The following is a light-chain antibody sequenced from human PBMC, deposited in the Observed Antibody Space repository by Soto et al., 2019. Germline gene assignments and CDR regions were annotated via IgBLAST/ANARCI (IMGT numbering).Light chain of an antibody. Sequence: QLVLTQSPSASASLGASVKLTCTLSSGHSSYAIAWHQQQPEKGPRYLMKLNSDGSHSKGAGIPDRFSGSSSGAERYLTISSLQSDDEADYYCQTWGTGIPWVFGGGTKVTVL. CDR3: QTWGTGIPWV. V-gene: IGLV4-69*01. J-gene: IGLJ3*02. CDR2: LNSDGSH. CDR1: SGHSSYA.